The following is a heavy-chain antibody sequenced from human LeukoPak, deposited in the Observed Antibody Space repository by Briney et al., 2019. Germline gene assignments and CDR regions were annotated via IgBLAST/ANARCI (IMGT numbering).Heavy chain of an antibody. J-gene: IGHJ6*02. CDR3: AREVGSRLEQRYHYYGMDV. Sequence: SQTLSLTCSVSGASISSGTYYWSWIRQPAGKGLEWIGRINTSGSTTYNPSLKSRVTISVDTSKNQFSLKLSSVTAADTAVYYCAREVGSRLEQRYHYYGMDVWGQGTTVTVSS. D-gene: IGHD1/OR15-1a*01. CDR1: GASISSGTYY. V-gene: IGHV4-61*02. CDR2: INTSGST.